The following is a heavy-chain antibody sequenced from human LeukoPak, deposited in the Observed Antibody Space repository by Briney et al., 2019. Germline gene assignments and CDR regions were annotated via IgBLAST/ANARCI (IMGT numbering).Heavy chain of an antibody. CDR1: GGSINSKSYY. D-gene: IGHD3-10*01. CDR3: ARSLYYYGSDSFDI. V-gene: IGHV4-39*07. Sequence: YPSETLSLTCTVSGGSINSKSYYWGWIRQPPGKGLEWIGNIYYTGSSYYNPSLKSRVTISIDTFKNQFSLKLISVTAADTAVYYCARSLYYYGSDSFDIWGQGTMVSVSS. J-gene: IGHJ3*02. CDR2: IYYTGSS.